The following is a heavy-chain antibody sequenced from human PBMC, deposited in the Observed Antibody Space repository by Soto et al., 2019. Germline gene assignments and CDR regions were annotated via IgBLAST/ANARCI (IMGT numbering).Heavy chain of an antibody. J-gene: IGHJ5*02. CDR2: IYSGGST. CDR3: AREVGHGWFDP. Sequence: EVQLVESGGGLVQPGGSLRLSCAASGFTVSSNYMSWVRQAPGKGLEWVSVIYSGGSTYYADSVKGRFTISRHNSKNTLYLQMNSLRSEDTAVYYCAREVGHGWFDPWGQGTLVTVSS. CDR1: GFTVSSNY. V-gene: IGHV3-53*04.